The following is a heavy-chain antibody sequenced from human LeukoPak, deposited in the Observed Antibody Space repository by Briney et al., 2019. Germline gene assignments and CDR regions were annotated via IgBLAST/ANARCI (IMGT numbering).Heavy chain of an antibody. D-gene: IGHD2-15*01. CDR2: IYYSGST. V-gene: IGHV4-30-4*01. Sequence: SETLSLTCTVSGCSINSGDYYWSCIRQPPGKGLEWIGYIYYSGSTYYNPSLKSRITISVDTSKNQFSLKLSSVTAADTAVYYCARGGKAAVRFDLWGRGTLVTVSS. J-gene: IGHJ2*01. CDR3: ARGGKAAVRFDL. CDR1: GCSINSGDYY.